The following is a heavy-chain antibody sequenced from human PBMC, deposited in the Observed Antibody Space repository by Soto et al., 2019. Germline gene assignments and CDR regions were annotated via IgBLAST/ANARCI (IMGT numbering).Heavy chain of an antibody. CDR2: IYWNDDK. V-gene: IGHV2-5*01. Sequence: QITLKESGPTLVKPTQTLTLTCTFSGFSLSTSGMRVGWIRRPPGRALEWLAIIYWNDDKRYSPSLKSRLTITKDASKNQVVLTMTNMDPVDTATYYCAHREKYYFDYWGQGTLVTVSS. CDR1: GFSLSTSGMR. CDR3: AHREKYYFDY. J-gene: IGHJ4*02.